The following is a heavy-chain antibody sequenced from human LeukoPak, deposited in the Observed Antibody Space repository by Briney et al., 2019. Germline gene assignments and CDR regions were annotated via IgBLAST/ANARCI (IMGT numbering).Heavy chain of an antibody. CDR1: GFTFSSYG. V-gene: IGHV3-30*18. J-gene: IGHJ5*01. CDR3: AKPISGCLAVTADWFDP. Sequence: PGGSLRLSCAASGFTFSSYGMHWVRQAPGKGLEWVAVISYDGSNKYYADSVKGRFTISRDNSKNTLYLQMNSLRAEDTAVYYCAKPISGCLAVTADWFDPWGQGTLVVVSS. CDR2: ISYDGSNK. D-gene: IGHD2-21*02.